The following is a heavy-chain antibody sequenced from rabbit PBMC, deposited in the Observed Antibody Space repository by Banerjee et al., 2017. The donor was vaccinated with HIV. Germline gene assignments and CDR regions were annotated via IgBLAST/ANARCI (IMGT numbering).Heavy chain of an antibody. CDR1: GFTLSSYW. Sequence: QSLEESGGDLVKPGASLTLTCTASGFTLSSYWMCWVRQAPGKGLEWIACIDAGSTGNTYYVSWAKGRFTISRTSSTTVTLQMTSLTAADTATYFCARDYIYGDADYAFGLWGPGTLVTVS. D-gene: IGHD6-1*01. CDR3: ARDYIYGDADYAFGL. V-gene: IGHV1S40*01. CDR2: IDAGSTGNT. J-gene: IGHJ4*01.